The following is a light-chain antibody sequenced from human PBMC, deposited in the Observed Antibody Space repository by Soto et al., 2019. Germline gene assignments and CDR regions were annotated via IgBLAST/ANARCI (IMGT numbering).Light chain of an antibody. CDR1: RSVDTDY. CDR2: GAS. CDR3: QQYNSWPPLT. J-gene: IGKJ4*01. V-gene: IGKV3-20*01. Sequence: IVLTQSPGSLSLSPGERATLSCRASRSVDTDYLAWYQQKPGQAPRLLIHGASNRATGIPDKFSGSGSATDFTLTISRVEPEDFAVYYCQQYNSWPPLTFGGGTKVEI.